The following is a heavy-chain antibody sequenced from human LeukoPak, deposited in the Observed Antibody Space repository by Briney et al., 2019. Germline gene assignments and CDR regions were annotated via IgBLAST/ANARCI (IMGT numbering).Heavy chain of an antibody. CDR3: AKSGLNRFDY. Sequence: SETLSLTCTVSGGSISSSSYYWGWIRQPPGKGLEWIGSIYYSGSTYYNPSLKSRVTISVDTSKNQFSLKLSSVTAADTAVYYCAKSGLNRFDYWGQGTLVTVSS. J-gene: IGHJ4*02. V-gene: IGHV4-39*07. CDR2: IYYSGST. CDR1: GGSISSSSYY. D-gene: IGHD2-15*01.